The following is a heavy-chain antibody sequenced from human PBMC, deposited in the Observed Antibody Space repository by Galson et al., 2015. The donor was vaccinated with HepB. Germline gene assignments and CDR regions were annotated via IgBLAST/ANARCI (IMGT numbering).Heavy chain of an antibody. CDR2: IYSGGST. J-gene: IGHJ4*02. V-gene: IGHV3-66*02. CDR1: GFTVSSNY. D-gene: IGHD5-18*01. Sequence: SLRLSCAASGFTVSSNYMSWVRRAPGKGLEWVSVIYSGGSTYYADSVKGRFTISRDNSKNTLYLQMNSLRAEDTAVYYCARDTAMAEIDYWGQGTLVTVSS. CDR3: ARDTAMAEIDY.